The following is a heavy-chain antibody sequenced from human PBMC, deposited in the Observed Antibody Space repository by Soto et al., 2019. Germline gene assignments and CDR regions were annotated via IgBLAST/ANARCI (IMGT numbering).Heavy chain of an antibody. J-gene: IGHJ4*02. V-gene: IGHV3-30*03. CDR1: GFTFSDYC. Sequence: PGGSLRLSCAAAGFTFSDYCMHWVRQAPGKGLEWVAVISYDTINKYYADSVKGRFTISRDNSKNTLYLQMNSLRAEDTAVYYCARDGNYYGSGSYFRGLDYWGQGTLVTVSS. D-gene: IGHD3-10*01. CDR2: ISYDTINK. CDR3: ARDGNYYGSGSYFRGLDY.